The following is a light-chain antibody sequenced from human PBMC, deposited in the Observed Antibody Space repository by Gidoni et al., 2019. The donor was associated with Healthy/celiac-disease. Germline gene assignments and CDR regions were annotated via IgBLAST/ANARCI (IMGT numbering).Light chain of an antibody. J-gene: IGKJ5*01. Sequence: DIVMTQSPDFLAVSLGERATINCKSRQSVLYSSNNKNYLACYPQKPGQPPKLLIYWASTRESGVPDRFSGSGSGTYFTLTISSLQAEDVAVYYCQQYYSTSITFXHXTRLEIK. CDR2: WAS. CDR1: QSVLYSSNNKNY. V-gene: IGKV4-1*01. CDR3: QQYYSTSIT.